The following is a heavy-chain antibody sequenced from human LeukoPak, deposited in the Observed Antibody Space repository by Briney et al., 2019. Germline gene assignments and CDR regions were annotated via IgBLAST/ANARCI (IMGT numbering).Heavy chain of an antibody. D-gene: IGHD6-19*01. J-gene: IGHJ4*02. CDR1: GYSISSGYY. CDR2: IYHSGST. V-gene: IGHV4-38-2*01. CDR3: ARRAIAVAGTVRSGFDY. Sequence: PSETLSLTCAVSGYSISSGYYWGCIRQPPGKGLEWIGSIYHSGSTYYNPSLKSRVTISVDTSKNQFSLKLSSVTAADTAVYYCARRAIAVAGTVRSGFDYWGQGTLVTVSS.